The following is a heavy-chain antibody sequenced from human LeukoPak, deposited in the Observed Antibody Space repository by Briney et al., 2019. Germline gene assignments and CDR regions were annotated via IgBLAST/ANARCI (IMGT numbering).Heavy chain of an antibody. CDR1: GFTFRSYC. Sequence: GMSLRLSCAASGFTFRSYCMTWVRQAPGKGLEWVANINDDATETNYIDSVKGRFTIYRDNVRNSLHLQMDSLRAEDTAVYYCSGGGGWESDFWGQGTLVTVSS. J-gene: IGHJ4*02. CDR3: SGGGGWESDF. V-gene: IGHV3-7*03. D-gene: IGHD6-19*01. CDR2: INDDATET.